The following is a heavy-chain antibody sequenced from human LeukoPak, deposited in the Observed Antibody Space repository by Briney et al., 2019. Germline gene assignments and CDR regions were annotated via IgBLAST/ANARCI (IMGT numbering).Heavy chain of an antibody. Sequence: GGSLRLSCAASGFTFSSYGMHWVRQAPGKGLEWVAVIWYDGSNKYCADSVKGRFTISRDNSKNTLYLQMNSLRAEDTAVYYCAREVSDYDLYYFDYWGQGTLVTVSS. CDR1: GFTFSSYG. J-gene: IGHJ4*02. V-gene: IGHV3-33*01. CDR2: IWYDGSNK. D-gene: IGHD4-17*01. CDR3: AREVSDYDLYYFDY.